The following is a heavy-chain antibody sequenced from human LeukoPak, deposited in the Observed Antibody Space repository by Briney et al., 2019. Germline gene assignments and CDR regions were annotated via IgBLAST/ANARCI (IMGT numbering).Heavy chain of an antibody. Sequence: SETLSLTCTVSGGSISSSSYYWGWIRQPPGKGLEWIGSIYYSGSTYYNPSLKSRVTISVDTSKNQFSLKLSSVTAADTAVYYCARGDLTYYYDSSGLTFDYWGQGTLVTVSS. J-gene: IGHJ4*02. CDR2: IYYSGST. CDR1: GGSISSSSYY. V-gene: IGHV4-39*07. D-gene: IGHD3-22*01. CDR3: ARGDLTYYYDSSGLTFDY.